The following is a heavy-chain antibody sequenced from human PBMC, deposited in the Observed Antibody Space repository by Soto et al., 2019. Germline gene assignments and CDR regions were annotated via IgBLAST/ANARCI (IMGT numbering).Heavy chain of an antibody. D-gene: IGHD6-13*01. CDR3: ARGPDSSSWSPNWFDP. CDR2: IYSGGST. J-gene: IGHJ5*02. V-gene: IGHV3-66*01. Sequence: EVQLVESGGGLVQPGGSLRLSCAASGFTVSSNYMRWVRQAPGKGLEWVSVIYSGGSTYYADSVKGRFTISRDNSKNTLYLQMNSLRAEDTAVYYCARGPDSSSWSPNWFDPWGQGTLVTVSS. CDR1: GFTVSSNY.